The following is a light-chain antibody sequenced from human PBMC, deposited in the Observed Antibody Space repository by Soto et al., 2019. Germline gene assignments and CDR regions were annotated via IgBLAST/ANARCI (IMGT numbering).Light chain of an antibody. J-gene: IGLJ2*01. CDR3: QSWDSSTVG. Sequence: SYELTQPPSVSVSPGQTASITCSGDELGDKYACWYQQKPGQSPVLVMYENTKRPSGIPERFSGSNSGNTATLTISGTQGMDEDDYYFQSWDSSTVGFGVGTKLTAL. CDR1: ELGDKY. CDR2: ENT. V-gene: IGLV3-1*01.